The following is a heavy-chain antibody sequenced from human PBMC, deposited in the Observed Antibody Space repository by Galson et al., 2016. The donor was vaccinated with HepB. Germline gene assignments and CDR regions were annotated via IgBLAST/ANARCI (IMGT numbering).Heavy chain of an antibody. CDR1: GLSFSDYY. V-gene: IGHV3-11*03. CDR2: ISGSSTYT. J-gene: IGHJ4*02. Sequence: SLRLSCAVSGLSFSDYYMGWIRQAPGKGLEWVSYISGSSTYTNHGDSMKGRFTISRDNAKNSVYLQMNSLRAEDTAVYYCATSGNYFLSSFDYWGQGALVTVSS. CDR3: ATSGNYFLSSFDY. D-gene: IGHD3-22*01.